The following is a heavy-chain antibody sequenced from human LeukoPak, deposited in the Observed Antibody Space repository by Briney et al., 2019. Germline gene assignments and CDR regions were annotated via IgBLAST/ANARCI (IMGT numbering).Heavy chain of an antibody. V-gene: IGHV3-21*01. D-gene: IGHD6-19*01. CDR3: AREKSPASIAVAEGY. CDR1: GFTFSSYS. Sequence: GGSLRFSCAASGFTFSSYSMNWVRQAPGKGLEWVSSISSSSSYIYYADSVKGRFTISRDNAKNSLYLQMNSLRAEDTAVYYCAREKSPASIAVAEGYWGQGTLVTVSS. J-gene: IGHJ4*02. CDR2: ISSSSSYI.